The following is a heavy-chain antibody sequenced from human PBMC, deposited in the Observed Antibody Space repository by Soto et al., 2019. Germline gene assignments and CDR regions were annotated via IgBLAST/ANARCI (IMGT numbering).Heavy chain of an antibody. CDR3: REMAGIDY. D-gene: IGHD6-19*01. J-gene: IGHJ4*02. V-gene: IGHV3-73*01. CDR2: IKTKSSNYAT. Sequence: GGSLRLSCAASGFTFSDSGVHWVRQASGKGLEWVGRIKTKSSNYATAYAASVKCRITSSRDDSKNMVYLQIISLKTEDRAMYYCREMAGIDYWGQGTMVTVSS. CDR1: GFTFSDSG.